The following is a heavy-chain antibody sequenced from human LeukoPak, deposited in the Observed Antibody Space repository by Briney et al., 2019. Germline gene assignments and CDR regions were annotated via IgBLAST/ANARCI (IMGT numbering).Heavy chain of an antibody. J-gene: IGHJ5*02. CDR1: VGSISGFY. D-gene: IGHD6-19*01. V-gene: IGHV4-59*08. CDR3: ARGEVGYSSGWDGFFWFDP. CDR2: IYHSGST. Sequence: SETLSVTCTVSVGSISGFYWSWIRPPPGKGLEWIGYIYHSGSTNYNPSLKSRVTISVDTSKNQFSLKLSSVTAADTAVYYCARGEVGYSSGWDGFFWFDPWGQGTLVTVSS.